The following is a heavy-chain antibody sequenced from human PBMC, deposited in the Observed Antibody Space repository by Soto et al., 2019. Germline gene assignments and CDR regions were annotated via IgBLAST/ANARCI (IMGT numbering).Heavy chain of an antibody. Sequence: LRLSCAASGFPFRSYAMMWVRQAPGKGLEWVSKISSGGVDTYYAGSVQGRFTISRDNGKNTLYLQMNILRAEDMAVYYCARAPIDYWGQGTQVTVSS. CDR1: GFPFRSYA. V-gene: IGHV3-48*01. CDR3: ARAPIDY. J-gene: IGHJ4*02. CDR2: ISSGGVDT.